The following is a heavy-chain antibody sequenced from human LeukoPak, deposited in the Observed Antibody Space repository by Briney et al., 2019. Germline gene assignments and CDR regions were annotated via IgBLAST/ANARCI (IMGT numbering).Heavy chain of an antibody. J-gene: IGHJ4*02. CDR2: ISGSGGST. CDR1: GFTFSSYS. D-gene: IGHD1-20*01. Sequence: GGSLRLSCAASGFTFSSYSMNWVRQAPGKGLEWVSAISGSGGSTYYADSVKGRFTISRDNSKNTLYLQMNSLRAEDTAVYYCAKLGGPYNWNKFFDYWGQGTLVTVSS. CDR3: AKLGGPYNWNKFFDY. V-gene: IGHV3-23*01.